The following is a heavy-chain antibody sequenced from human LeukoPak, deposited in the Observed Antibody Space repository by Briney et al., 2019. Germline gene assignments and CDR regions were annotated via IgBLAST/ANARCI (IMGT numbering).Heavy chain of an antibody. CDR3: ARTTMSGFYYYCYGMDV. J-gene: IGHJ6*02. V-gene: IGHV4-34*01. CDR2: INHSGST. Sequence: SETLSLTCAVYGGSFSGYYWSWIRQPPGKGLEWIGEINHSGSTYYNPSLKSRVTISVDTSKNQFSLKLSSVTAADTAVYYCARTTMSGFYYYCYGMDVWGQGTTVTVSS. D-gene: IGHD3-3*01. CDR1: GGSFSGYY.